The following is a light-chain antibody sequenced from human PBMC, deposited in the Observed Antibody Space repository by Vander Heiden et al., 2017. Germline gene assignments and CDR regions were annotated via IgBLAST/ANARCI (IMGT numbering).Light chain of an antibody. Sequence: SYVLTPPPSVSVAPGHTARITCGGNNMGSKSVHWYQQKPGKAPVLVDYDVIDRPSGIPERCSGSNYGNTAKLNTSSVEAGDEADDDGQLWDSRNDLRNDGVFGGGTKLTVL. CDR2: DVI. CDR3: QLWDSRNDLRNDGV. V-gene: IGLV3-21*02. CDR1: NMGSKS. J-gene: IGLJ2*01.